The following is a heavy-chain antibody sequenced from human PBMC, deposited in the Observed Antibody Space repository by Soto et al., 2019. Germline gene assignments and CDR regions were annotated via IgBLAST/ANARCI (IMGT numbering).Heavy chain of an antibody. CDR1: GDSFSGYY. Sequence: SETLSLTCAFYGDSFSGYYWTWIRQPPEKGLEWIGEMNHTGSTNYNPSLKSRVTISVDTSKNQFTLQLSSVTAADTAVYYGARVVSKDLWSCWTPRYYDCMDVWGQGTTVTFSS. J-gene: IGHJ6*02. V-gene: IGHV4-34*01. CDR3: ARVVSKDLWSCWTPRYYDCMDV. CDR2: MNHTGST. D-gene: IGHD3-3*01.